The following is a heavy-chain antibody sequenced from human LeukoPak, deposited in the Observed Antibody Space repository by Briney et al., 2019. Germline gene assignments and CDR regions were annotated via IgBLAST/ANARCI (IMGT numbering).Heavy chain of an antibody. CDR3: AREGEPLAYCGGDCYSGQDY. CDR1: GYTFTSYD. Sequence: ASVKVSCKASGYTFTSYDINWVRQATGQGLEWMGWMNPNSGNTGYAQKFQGRVTMTRDMSTSTVYMELSSLRSEDTAVYYCAREGEPLAYCGGDCYSGQDYWGQGTLVTVSS. D-gene: IGHD2-21*02. J-gene: IGHJ4*02. V-gene: IGHV1-8*01. CDR2: MNPNSGNT.